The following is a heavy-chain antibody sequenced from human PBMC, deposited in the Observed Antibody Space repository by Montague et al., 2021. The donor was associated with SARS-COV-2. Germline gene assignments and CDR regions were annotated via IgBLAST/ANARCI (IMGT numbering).Heavy chain of an antibody. J-gene: IGHJ4*02. CDR1: GFSLSTSGMC. Sequence: VKPTQTLTLTCTFSGFSLSTSGMCVSWIRQPPGKALEWLAVIDWDDDKSYSTSLKTRPTISKDTSKNQVVLTMTNMDPVDTATYYCARMPDQVWLDYWGQGILVTVSS. V-gene: IGHV2-70*01. D-gene: IGHD5-18*01. CDR3: ARMPDQVWLDY. CDR2: IDWDDDK.